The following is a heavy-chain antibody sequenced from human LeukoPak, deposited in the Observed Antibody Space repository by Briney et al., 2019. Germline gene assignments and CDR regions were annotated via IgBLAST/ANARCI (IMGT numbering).Heavy chain of an antibody. CDR3: ARYPGAGWGAFFDY. J-gene: IGHJ4*02. D-gene: IGHD3-10*01. CDR2: ISSSGSTI. V-gene: IGHV3-11*01. CDR1: GFTFCDYY. Sequence: GGSLRLSCAASGFTFCDYYMSWIRQAPGKGLEWVSYISSSGSTIYYADSVKGRFTISRDNSKNTLYLQMNSLRAEDTAVYYCARYPGAGWGAFFDYWGQGTLVTVSS.